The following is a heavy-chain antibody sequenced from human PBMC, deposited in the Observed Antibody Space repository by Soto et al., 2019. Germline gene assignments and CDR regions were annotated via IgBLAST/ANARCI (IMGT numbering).Heavy chain of an antibody. J-gene: IGHJ4*02. D-gene: IGHD6-6*01. CDR2: MYLTGTGST. V-gene: IGHV4-61*08. CDR3: ARLPGSTAPRPDY. Sequence: SEPLSLTCPVSGGSLNSGAYYWRWDRQSPGKGLEWVGYMYLTGTGSTNDSPSLKSRVSISVDTSKNQFSLKLTSVTAADTAIYYCARLPGSTAPRPDYWGRGTRVTVSA. CDR1: GGSLNSGAYY.